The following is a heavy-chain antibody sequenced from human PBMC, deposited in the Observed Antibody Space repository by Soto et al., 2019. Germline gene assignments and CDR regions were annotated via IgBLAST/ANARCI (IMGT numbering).Heavy chain of an antibody. Sequence: EVQLVESGGGLVQPGGSLRLSCAASGFTFSSYSMNLVRQAPGKGLEWVSYIGSSGNSIYYADSVKGRFTISRDNAKKSLYLHRNSLRAEDTAVYYCARGTACNTGSCFFFSDDCMDVWGKGTTVTVSS. CDR1: GFTFSSYS. J-gene: IGHJ6*03. CDR2: IGSSGNSI. CDR3: ARGTACNTGSCFFFSDDCMDV. D-gene: IGHD2-15*01. V-gene: IGHV3-48*01.